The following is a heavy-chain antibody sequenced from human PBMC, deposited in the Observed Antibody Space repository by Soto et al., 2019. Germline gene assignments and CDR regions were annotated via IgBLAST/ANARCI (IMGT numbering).Heavy chain of an antibody. D-gene: IGHD5-12*01. Sequence: ASVKVSCKASGYTFTSYGISWVRQAPGQGLEWMGWISAYNGNTNYAQKLQGRVTMTTDTSTSTAYRELRGLRSDDTAVYYCATSRGGYSGYDNPNSYYYYMDVWGKGTTVTVSS. V-gene: IGHV1-18*01. J-gene: IGHJ6*03. CDR2: ISAYNGNT. CDR3: ATSRGGYSGYDNPNSYYYYMDV. CDR1: GYTFTSYG.